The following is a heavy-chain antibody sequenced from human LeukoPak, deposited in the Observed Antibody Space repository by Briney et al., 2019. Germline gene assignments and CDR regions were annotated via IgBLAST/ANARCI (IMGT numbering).Heavy chain of an antibody. Sequence: GTSVKVSCKASGYTFTGYYMHWVRQAPGQGLEWMGWINPNSGGTNYAQKFQGRVTLTRDTSISTAYMELSSLRSEDTAVYYCARGRTDENYHYYYYMDVWGRGTTVTVSS. V-gene: IGHV1-2*02. J-gene: IGHJ6*03. D-gene: IGHD1-14*01. CDR3: ARGRTDENYHYYYYMDV. CDR2: INPNSGGT. CDR1: GYTFTGYY.